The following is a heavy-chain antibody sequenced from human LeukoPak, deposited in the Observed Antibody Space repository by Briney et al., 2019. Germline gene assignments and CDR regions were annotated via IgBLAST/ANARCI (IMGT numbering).Heavy chain of an antibody. D-gene: IGHD3-10*01. V-gene: IGHV1-2*02. CDR2: INSNTGGT. CDR1: GYTFTVYY. J-gene: IGHJ4*02. CDR3: ARRIWFGEPQFDY. Sequence: ASVKLSCKASGYTFTVYYIHWVQQAPGQGLEWMGWINSNTGGTDYAQNFQGRVTMTRDTSINTAYMELSSLKSGDTAVYYCARRIWFGEPQFDYWGQGTLVTVSS.